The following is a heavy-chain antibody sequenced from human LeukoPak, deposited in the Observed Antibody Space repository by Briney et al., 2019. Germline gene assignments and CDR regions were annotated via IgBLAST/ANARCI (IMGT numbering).Heavy chain of an antibody. CDR1: GYTFIGYY. Sequence: GGSVKVSCKASGYTFIGYYMHWVRQAPGQGLEWMGWMNPNNGNTGYAQKFQGRVTMTSDTSISTAYMELRGLRSEDTAVYYCVRDGEGVAISVNYWFDPWGQGTLVTVSS. CDR2: MNPNNGNT. CDR3: VRDGEGVAISVNYWFDP. J-gene: IGHJ5*02. D-gene: IGHD3-10*01. V-gene: IGHV1-8*02.